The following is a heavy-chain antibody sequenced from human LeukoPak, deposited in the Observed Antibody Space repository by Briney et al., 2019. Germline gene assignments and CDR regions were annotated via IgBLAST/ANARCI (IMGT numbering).Heavy chain of an antibody. CDR3: ATMPYCSSATCYDFGMDV. Sequence: PGGSLRLSCAASGFTFSDYYMSWIRQAPGKGLEWVSYISSSGNTIKYADSVKGRFTISRDNPKNSLYLQMNSLRGEDTAVYCCATMPYCSSATCYDFGMDVWGQGTTVTVSS. CDR2: ISSSGNTI. CDR1: GFTFSDYY. D-gene: IGHD2-2*01. J-gene: IGHJ6*02. V-gene: IGHV3-11*01.